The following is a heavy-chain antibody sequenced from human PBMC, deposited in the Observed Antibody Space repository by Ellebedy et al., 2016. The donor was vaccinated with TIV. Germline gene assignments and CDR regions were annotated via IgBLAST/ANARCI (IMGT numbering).Heavy chain of an antibody. Sequence: GGSLRLXCAASGFTFSSYAMHWVRQAPGKGLEWVAVISYDGSNKYYADSVKGRFTISRDNSKNTLYLQMNSLRAEDTAVYYCAREPPPAYAFDIWGQGTMVTVSS. CDR3: AREPPPAYAFDI. CDR1: GFTFSSYA. V-gene: IGHV3-30*04. J-gene: IGHJ3*02. CDR2: ISYDGSNK.